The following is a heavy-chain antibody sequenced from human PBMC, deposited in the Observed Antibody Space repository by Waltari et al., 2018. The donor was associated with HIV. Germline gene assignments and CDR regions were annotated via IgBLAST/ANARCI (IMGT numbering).Heavy chain of an antibody. V-gene: IGHV3-7*01. CDR2: IKQVGSEK. J-gene: IGHJ3*02. Sequence: EVQLVESGGGLVQPGGSLRLSCAASGFTFSLYWMSWVRQAPGMGLERGANIKQVGSEKHYVDSVKGRFTISRDNAKKSLYLQMNSLRAEDTAVYYCARMGLMMYAIGAFDIWGQGTMVTVSS. D-gene: IGHD2-8*01. CDR3: ARMGLMMYAIGAFDI. CDR1: GFTFSLYW.